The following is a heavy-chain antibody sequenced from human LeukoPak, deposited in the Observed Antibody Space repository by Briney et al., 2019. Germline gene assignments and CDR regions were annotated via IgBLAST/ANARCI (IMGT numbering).Heavy chain of an antibody. J-gene: IGHJ5*02. CDR3: ARRQTETAGHADNGNWLDP. V-gene: IGHV4-59*08. CDR2: ISYSGST. D-gene: IGHD4-17*01. CDR1: GGSISSHY. Sequence: SETLSLTCTVSGGSISSHYWNWIRQPPGKGLEWIGKISYSGSTYYNPSLKSRVTISVDTSKDQFSLELTSVTATDTAVYYCARRQTETAGHADNGNWLDPWGQGTLVTVSS.